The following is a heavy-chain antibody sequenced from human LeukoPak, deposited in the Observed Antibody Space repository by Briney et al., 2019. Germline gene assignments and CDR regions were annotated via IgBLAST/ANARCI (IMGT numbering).Heavy chain of an antibody. CDR2: ISGHGGTT. CDR3: AKDIGERGYKDY. CDR1: GFTFKDYA. Sequence: PGGSDRLSCAASGFTFKDYAMHWVRQAPGKGLEWVSLISGHGGTTFYADSVKVRFTISRDNSKNSLYLQMNSLRTEDTAFYFCAKDIGERGYKDYWGQGTLVSVSS. V-gene: IGHV3-43*02. D-gene: IGHD5-18*01. J-gene: IGHJ4*02.